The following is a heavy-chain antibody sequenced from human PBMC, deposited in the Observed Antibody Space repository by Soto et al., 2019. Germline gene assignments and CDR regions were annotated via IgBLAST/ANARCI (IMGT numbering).Heavy chain of an antibody. V-gene: IGHV1-18*01. Sequence: QVQLVQSGAEVKKPGASVKVSCKTSGYTFTNFGLSWVRQAPGQGLEWMGWISAYNGNTNYAQNFQGRVTMTTDTTPRTGLMGVRSLGSDDTAVDFCGGGGTPIDYWGQGTLVTVSS. J-gene: IGHJ4*02. CDR3: GGGGTPIDY. CDR1: GYTFTNFG. D-gene: IGHD3-16*01. CDR2: ISAYNGNT.